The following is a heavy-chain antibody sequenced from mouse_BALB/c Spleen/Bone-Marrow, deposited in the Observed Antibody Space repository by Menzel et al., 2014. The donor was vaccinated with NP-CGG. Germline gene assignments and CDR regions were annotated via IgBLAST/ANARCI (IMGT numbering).Heavy chain of an antibody. Sequence: VQLKESGPSLVKPSQTLSLPCSVTGDSITSGYWNWIRKFPGNKLEYMGYISNSGSTYYNPSLKSRISITRDTSKNQYYLQLNSVTTEDTATYYCASPLITTVVAPFAYWGQGTLVTVSA. CDR3: ASPLITTVVAPFAY. CDR1: GDSITSGY. J-gene: IGHJ3*01. D-gene: IGHD1-1*01. CDR2: ISNSGST. V-gene: IGHV3-8*02.